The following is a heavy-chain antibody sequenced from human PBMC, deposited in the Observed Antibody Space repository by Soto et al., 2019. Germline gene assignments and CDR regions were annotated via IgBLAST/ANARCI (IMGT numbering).Heavy chain of an antibody. CDR2: INAGNGHT. V-gene: IGHV1-3*01. J-gene: IGHJ6*03. Sequence: ASVKVSCKASGYTFSSYAISWVRQAPGQGLEWMGWINAGNGHTEYLQKLQGRVTITSDTSASTAYMELSSLRSEDTAVYYCARGIGLTYCSGGSCYSNYYFYMDVWGKGTTVTVSS. CDR3: ARGIGLTYCSGGSCYSNYYFYMDV. D-gene: IGHD2-15*01. CDR1: GYTFSSYA.